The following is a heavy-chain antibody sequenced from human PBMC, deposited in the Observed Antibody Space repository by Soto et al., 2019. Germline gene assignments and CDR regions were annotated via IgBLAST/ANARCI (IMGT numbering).Heavy chain of an antibody. CDR3: ARDGPPLFD. Sequence: GASVKVSCKASGYTFFSAYDFNWVRQVAGQGLEWMGWMSPDSGSTDYAQKLQGRVTMTTDTSTSTAYMELRGLRSDDTAVYYCARDGPPLFDWGQGTLVTVSS. CDR1: GYTFFSAYD. J-gene: IGHJ4*02. V-gene: IGHV1-18*01. CDR2: MSPDSGST. D-gene: IGHD3-10*02.